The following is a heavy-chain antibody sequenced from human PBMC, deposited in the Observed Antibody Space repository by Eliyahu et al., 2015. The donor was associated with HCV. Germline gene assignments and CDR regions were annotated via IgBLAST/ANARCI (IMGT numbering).Heavy chain of an antibody. Sequence: QMQLVQSGPEVKKPGTSVKVSCKASGFTXTSXAMEXVRQARGXRLEWIGWIVVGSGNTNYAQKFQERVTITRDMSTSTAYMELSSLRSEDTAVYYCAAASFYYYDSSGYSDYWGQGTLVTVSS. CDR1: GFTXTSXA. D-gene: IGHD3-22*01. V-gene: IGHV1-58*02. CDR2: IVVGSGNT. CDR3: AAASFYYYDSSGYSDY. J-gene: IGHJ4*02.